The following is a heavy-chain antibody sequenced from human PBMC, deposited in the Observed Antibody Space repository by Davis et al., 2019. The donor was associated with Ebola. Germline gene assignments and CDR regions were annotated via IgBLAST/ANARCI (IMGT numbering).Heavy chain of an antibody. CDR1: GFTFNYYA. J-gene: IGHJ4*02. CDR3: AKGSPVTTWGDDY. V-gene: IGHV3-23*01. Sequence: GESLKISCAASGFTFNYYAMSWVRQAPGKGLEWVSLIGGGGDDTYYPDSVKGRFTISRDNSKNTLYLQMNSLRAEDTAVYYCAKGSPVTTWGDDYWGQGTLVTVSS. D-gene: IGHD4-17*01. CDR2: IGGGGDDT.